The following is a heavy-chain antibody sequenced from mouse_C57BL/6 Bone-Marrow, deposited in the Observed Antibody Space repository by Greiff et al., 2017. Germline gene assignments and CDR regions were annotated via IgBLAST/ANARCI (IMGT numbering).Heavy chain of an antibody. J-gene: IGHJ2*01. Sequence: VQLQQSGAELVRPGTSVKVSCKASGYAFTNYLIEWVKQRPGQGLEWIGVINPGSGGTNYNEKFKGKATLTADKSSSTAYMQLSSLTYEDSAGYFCARSCTTVERYFDYGGQGTTLTVSS. CDR3: ARSCTTVERYFDY. CDR1: GYAFTNYL. D-gene: IGHD1-1*01. CDR2: INPGSGGT. V-gene: IGHV1-54*01.